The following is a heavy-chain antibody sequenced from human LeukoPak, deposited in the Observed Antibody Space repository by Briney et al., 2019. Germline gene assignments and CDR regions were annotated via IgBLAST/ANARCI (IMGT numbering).Heavy chain of an antibody. D-gene: IGHD6-13*01. J-gene: IGHJ4*02. CDR1: GFTFGDYN. V-gene: IGHV3-21*01. CDR2: ITRGSSYM. Sequence: PGGSLRLSCVASGFTFGDYNMNWVRQAPGKGLEWVSAITRGSSYMNYADSLKGRFTISRDNAKNSMYLQMNSLTAEDTAVYFCARDLEEQQLTYYFDYWGQGTLVTVSS. CDR3: ARDLEEQQLTYYFDY.